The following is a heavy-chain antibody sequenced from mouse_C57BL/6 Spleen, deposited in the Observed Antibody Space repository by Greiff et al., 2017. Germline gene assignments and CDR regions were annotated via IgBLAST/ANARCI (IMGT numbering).Heavy chain of an antibody. CDR3: ARGGYYGSSYPMDY. CDR1: GYTFTGYW. D-gene: IGHD1-1*01. CDR2: ILPGRGST. J-gene: IGHJ4*01. Sequence: QVQLKQSGAELMKPGASVKLSCKATGYTFTGYWIEWVKQRPGHGLEWIGEILPGRGSTNYNEKFKGKATFTADTSSNTAYMQLSSLTTEDSAIYYCARGGYYGSSYPMDYWGQGTSVTVSS. V-gene: IGHV1-9*01.